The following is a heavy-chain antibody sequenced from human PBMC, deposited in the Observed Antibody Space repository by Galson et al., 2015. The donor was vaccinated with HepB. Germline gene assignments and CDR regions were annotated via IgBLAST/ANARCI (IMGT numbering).Heavy chain of an antibody. V-gene: IGHV3-23*01. CDR1: GFIFSSYP. CDR3: TRILEVAGRGVAFDI. CDR2: IGSIGTNT. Sequence: SLRLSCAASGFIFSSYPMSWVRQAPGKGLEWVSSIGSIGTNTYYAASVKGRFAVSRDNANYQNMMHLHMNSLRDADTAMYYCTRILEVAGRGVAFDIWGQWTMVTGPS. D-gene: IGHD6-19*01. J-gene: IGHJ3*02.